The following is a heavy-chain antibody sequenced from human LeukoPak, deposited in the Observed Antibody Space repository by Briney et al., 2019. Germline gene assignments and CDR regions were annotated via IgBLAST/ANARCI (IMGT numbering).Heavy chain of an antibody. J-gene: IGHJ1*01. D-gene: IGHD3-16*02. V-gene: IGHV1-46*01. CDR2: INPSGGST. CDR3: ARGKITFGGVIALAEYFQH. CDR1: GYTFTSYY. Sequence: ASVNVSCKASGYTFTSYYMHWVRQAPGQGLEWMGIINPSGGSTSYAQKFQGRVTMTRDTSTSTVYMELSSLRSEDTAVYYCARGKITFGGVIALAEYFQHWGQGTLVTVSS.